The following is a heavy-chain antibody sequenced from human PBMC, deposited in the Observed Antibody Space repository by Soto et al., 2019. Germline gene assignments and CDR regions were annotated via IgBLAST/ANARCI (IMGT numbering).Heavy chain of an antibody. J-gene: IGHJ4*02. CDR3: VRDAGSLGY. CDR2: ITSGSSTI. Sequence: EVQLVESGGGLVQPGGSLRLSCVVSGFTFSSYSMDWVRQAPGKGLEWVSYITSGSSTIHYADSVKGRFTISRDNAKNSVFLHMNSLRVEDTAVYYCVRDAGSLGYWGQGTLVTVSS. V-gene: IGHV3-48*01. CDR1: GFTFSSYS. D-gene: IGHD3-10*01.